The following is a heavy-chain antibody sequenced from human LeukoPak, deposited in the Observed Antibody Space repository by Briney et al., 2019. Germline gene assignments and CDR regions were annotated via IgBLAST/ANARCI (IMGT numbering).Heavy chain of an antibody. Sequence: GGSLRLSCAASGFTFSSYAMSWVRQAPGKGLEWVSVISASGGSTYYADSVKGRFTISRDNSKNTLYLQMNSLRAEDSAVYYCAKGSHYYDSSGFYTHWGQGTLVTVSS. V-gene: IGHV3-23*01. J-gene: IGHJ4*02. CDR2: ISASGGST. CDR1: GFTFSSYA. D-gene: IGHD3-22*01. CDR3: AKGSHYYDSSGFYTH.